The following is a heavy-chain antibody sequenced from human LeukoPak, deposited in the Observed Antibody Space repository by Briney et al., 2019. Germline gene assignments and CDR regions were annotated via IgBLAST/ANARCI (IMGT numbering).Heavy chain of an antibody. CDR1: GFTFSSYW. V-gene: IGHV3-7*01. CDR2: IKQDGSEK. CDR3: ARDPSIAAAGTLIDY. J-gene: IGHJ4*02. D-gene: IGHD6-13*01. Sequence: GGSLRLSCAASGFTFSSYWMAWVRQAPGKGLEWVANIKQDGSEKYYVDSVKGRFTISRDNAKNTLYLQMNSLRAEDTAVYYCARDPSIAAAGTLIDYWGQGTLVTVSS.